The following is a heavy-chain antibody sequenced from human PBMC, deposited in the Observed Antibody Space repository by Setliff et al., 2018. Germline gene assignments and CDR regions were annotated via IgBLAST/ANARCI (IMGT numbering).Heavy chain of an antibody. J-gene: IGHJ3*02. Sequence: SETLSLTCAVSGGSISSSNWWSWVRQPPGKGLEWIGEIYHSGSTNYNPSLKSRVSISIDTSKNQFSLNLSSVTAADTAVYYCARVATAMLDAFDIWGQGTMVTVSS. CDR1: GGSISSSNW. D-gene: IGHD5-18*01. CDR3: ARVATAMLDAFDI. CDR2: IYHSGST. V-gene: IGHV4-4*02.